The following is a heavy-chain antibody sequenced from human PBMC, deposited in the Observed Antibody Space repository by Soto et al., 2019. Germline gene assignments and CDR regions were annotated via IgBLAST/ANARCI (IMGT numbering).Heavy chain of an antibody. CDR2: ISYDGSNK. Sequence: QVQLVESGGGVVQPGRSLRLSCAASGFTFSSYGMHWVRQAPGKGLEWVAVISYDGSNKYYADSVKGRFTISRDNSKNTLYLQNNSLRAEDTGLYLLAKGLKGYYGIDVWGQGTPVTGSS. J-gene: IGHJ6*02. V-gene: IGHV3-30*18. CDR3: AKGLKGYYGIDV. CDR1: GFTFSSYG.